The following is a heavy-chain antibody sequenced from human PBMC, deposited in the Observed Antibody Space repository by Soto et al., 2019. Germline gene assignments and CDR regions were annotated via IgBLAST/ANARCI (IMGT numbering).Heavy chain of an antibody. CDR1: GYTFTSYG. J-gene: IGHJ6*02. Sequence: QVQLVQSGAEVKKPGASVKVSCKASGYTFTSYGISWVRQAPGQGLEWMGWISAYNGNTNYAQKLQGGVTMTTDTSTSTAYMELRSLRSDDTAVYYCARSLRFLEWLLPGGGRNYGMDVWGQGTTVTVSS. CDR2: ISAYNGNT. D-gene: IGHD3-3*01. V-gene: IGHV1-18*01. CDR3: ARSLRFLEWLLPGGGRNYGMDV.